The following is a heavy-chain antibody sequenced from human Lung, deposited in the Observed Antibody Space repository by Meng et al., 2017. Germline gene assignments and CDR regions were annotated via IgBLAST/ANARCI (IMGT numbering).Heavy chain of an antibody. CDR2: IYHGGDT. D-gene: IGHD6-19*01. CDR1: GGSISSIDW. V-gene: IGHV4/OR15-8*02. J-gene: IGHJ4*02. Sequence: QVMLQESGPGLVMPSGTLSLTCVVSGGSISSIDWWSWVRQPPGKGLEWIGEIYHGGDTNYNTSLKSRVTIAIDRSKNQFSLKLSSVTATDTAVYYCASWIYSCGWQWGQGTLVTASS. CDR3: ASWIYSCGWQ.